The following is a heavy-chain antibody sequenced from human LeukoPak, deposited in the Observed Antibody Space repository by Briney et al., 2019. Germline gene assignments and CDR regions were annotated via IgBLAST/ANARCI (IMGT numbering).Heavy chain of an antibody. D-gene: IGHD1-1*01. Sequence: GGSLRLSCAAPGFSFSSNWMGWVRQAPGKGLEWVAHIKRDGSQKYYLDSVKGRFTISRDNAKNSLYLQVNSLRVEDTAVYYCARLGLEVGGPNWFDPWGQGTLVTVSS. J-gene: IGHJ5*02. CDR2: IKRDGSQK. V-gene: IGHV3-7*01. CDR3: ARLGLEVGGPNWFDP. CDR1: GFSFSSNW.